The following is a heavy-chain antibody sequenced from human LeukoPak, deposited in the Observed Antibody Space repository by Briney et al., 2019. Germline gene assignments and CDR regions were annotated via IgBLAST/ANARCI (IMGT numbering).Heavy chain of an antibody. V-gene: IGHV3-30*18. CDR1: GFTLSSYA. J-gene: IGHJ6*02. CDR2: MSYDGGHK. CDR3: AKGQLVDYGMDV. Sequence: QPGRSLRLSCAAFGFTLSSYAMHWVRQPPGKGLELVAVMSYDGGHKYYADSVQGRFTISRDNSKNTLYLQMKSVRAEDTAVYYCAKGQLVDYGMDVWGQGTTVTVSS. D-gene: IGHD2-15*01.